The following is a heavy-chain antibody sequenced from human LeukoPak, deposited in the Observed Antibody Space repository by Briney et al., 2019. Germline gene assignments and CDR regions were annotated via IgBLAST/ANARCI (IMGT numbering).Heavy chain of an antibody. CDR1: GFTFSSYG. V-gene: IGHV3-30*18. J-gene: IGHJ4*02. CDR3: AKGFLNFDY. Sequence: PGRSLRLSCAASGFTFSSYGMHWVRQAPGKGLEWVAVIAYDGSNKYYADSVKGRFTISRDNSKNTLYLQMNSLRAEDTAVYYCAKGFLNFDYWGQGTLVTVSS. CDR2: IAYDGSNK. D-gene: IGHD2/OR15-2a*01.